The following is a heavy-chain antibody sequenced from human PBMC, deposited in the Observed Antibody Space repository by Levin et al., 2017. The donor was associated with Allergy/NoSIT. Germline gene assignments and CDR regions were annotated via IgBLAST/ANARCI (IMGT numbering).Heavy chain of an antibody. CDR1: GFSLSNAW. CDR3: ATQFQW. CDR2: ITSKTDGAAT. V-gene: IGHV3-15*01. Sequence: GGSLRLSCAASGFSLSNAWMNWVRQAPGKGLEWIGRITSKTDGAATDYAAPLKGRVSISRDDSTNTLYLEMNSLKVEDTAVYYCATQFQWWGQGTLVTVSS. D-gene: IGHD6-19*01. J-gene: IGHJ4*02.